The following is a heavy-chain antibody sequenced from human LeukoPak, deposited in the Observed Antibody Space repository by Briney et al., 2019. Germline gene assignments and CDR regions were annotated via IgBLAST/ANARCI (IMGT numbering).Heavy chain of an antibody. CDR3: ARAQSNSGSPGRWFDP. CDR2: INPNSGGT. V-gene: IGHV1-2*02. J-gene: IGHJ5*02. D-gene: IGHD1-26*01. CDR1: GYTFTGYY. Sequence: ASVKVSCKTSGYTFTGYYMHWVRQAPGQGLEWMGWINPNSGGTNYAQKFQGRVTMTRGTSMSTAYMELSRLRSDDTAVYYCARAQSNSGSPGRWFDPWGQGTLVTVSS.